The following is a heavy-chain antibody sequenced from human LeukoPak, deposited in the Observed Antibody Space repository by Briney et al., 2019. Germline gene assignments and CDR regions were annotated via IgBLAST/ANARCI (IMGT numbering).Heavy chain of an antibody. CDR2: ISDSGDTT. CDR1: GFTFSSYA. CDR3: ARVAVSGPTGWFDS. J-gene: IGHJ5*01. V-gene: IGHV3-23*01. D-gene: IGHD2-8*02. Sequence: GGSLRLSCAASGFTFSSYAMSWVRQAPGKGLEWVSVISDSGDTTYYADSVKGRFTISRDNVDNVVYLEMNSLGAEDTATYYCARVAVSGPTGWFDSWGQGTLVIVSS.